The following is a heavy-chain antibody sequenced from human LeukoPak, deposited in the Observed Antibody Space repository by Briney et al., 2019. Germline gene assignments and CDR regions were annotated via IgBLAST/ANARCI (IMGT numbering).Heavy chain of an antibody. CDR2: ISSSGSTI. CDR3: AELGITMIGGV. CDR1: GVTFSSYG. D-gene: IGHD3-10*02. V-gene: IGHV3-48*04. J-gene: IGHJ6*04. Sequence: GGSLRLSCATSGVTFSSYGMYWVRQAPGKGLEWVSYISSSGSTIYYADSVKGRFTISRDNAKNSLYLQMNSLRAEDTAVYYCAELGITMIGGVWGKGTTVTISS.